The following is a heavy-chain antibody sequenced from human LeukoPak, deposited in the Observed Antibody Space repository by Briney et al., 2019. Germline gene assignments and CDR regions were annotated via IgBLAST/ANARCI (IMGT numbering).Heavy chain of an antibody. J-gene: IGHJ4*02. CDR2: ISGSGGST. Sequence: GGSLRLSCAASGFTFSSYAMSWVRQAPGKGLEWVSAISGSGGSTYYADSVKGRLTISRDNSKNTLYLQMNSLRAEDTSVYYCAKGTGYSSGWYLDYFDYWGQGTLVTVSS. CDR1: GFTFSSYA. D-gene: IGHD6-19*01. V-gene: IGHV3-23*01. CDR3: AKGTGYSSGWYLDYFDY.